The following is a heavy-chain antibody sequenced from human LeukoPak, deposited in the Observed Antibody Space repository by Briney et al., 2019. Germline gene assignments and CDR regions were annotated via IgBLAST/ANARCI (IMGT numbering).Heavy chain of an antibody. J-gene: IGHJ4*02. V-gene: IGHV1-2*02. CDR3: ATWTDHSSDLFDF. CDR1: GYTFTDYY. D-gene: IGHD3-22*01. Sequence: ASVKVSCKASGYTFTDYYMHWVRQAPGQGLEWMGRINPNSGDTNYAQKFQGRVTLTRDTSISTAYMELSSLRSDDTAVYYCATWTDHSSDLFDFWGQGTLVTVSS. CDR2: INPNSGDT.